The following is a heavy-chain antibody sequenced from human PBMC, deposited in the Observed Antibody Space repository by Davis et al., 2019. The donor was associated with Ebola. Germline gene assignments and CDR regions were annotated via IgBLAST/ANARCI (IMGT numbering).Heavy chain of an antibody. CDR2: IYYSGST. CDR3: AKGPVLGWFDP. Sequence: MPSETLSLTCTVSGGSISSYYWSWIRQPPGKGLEWIGYIYYSGSTNYNPSLKSRVTISVDKSKNQFSLKLSSVTAADTAVYYCAKGPVLGWFDPWGQGTLGTVSS. CDR1: GGSISSYY. J-gene: IGHJ5*02. V-gene: IGHV4-59*12. D-gene: IGHD3-16*01.